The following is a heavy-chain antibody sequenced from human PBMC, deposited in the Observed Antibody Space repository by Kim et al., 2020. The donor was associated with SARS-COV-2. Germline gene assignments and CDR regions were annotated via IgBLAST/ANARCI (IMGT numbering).Heavy chain of an antibody. CDR2: INHSGST. CDR1: GGSFSGFH. D-gene: IGHD2-2*02. CDR3: ARGRAGVVPSPILGIGPHYDYYAMDV. V-gene: IGHV4-34*01. J-gene: IGHJ6*02. Sequence: SETLSLTCAVYGGSFSGFHWSWIRQPPGKGLEWIGEINHSGSTNYNPSLKSGVTISVDTSKSQFSLKLNFVTAADTAVYYCARGRAGVVPSPILGIGPHYDYYAMDVWGRGTTVTVSS.